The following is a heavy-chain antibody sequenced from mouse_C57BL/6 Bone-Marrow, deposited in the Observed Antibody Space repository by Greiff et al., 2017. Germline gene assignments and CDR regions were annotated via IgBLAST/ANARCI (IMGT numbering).Heavy chain of an antibody. Sequence: QVQLQQPGAELVKPGASVKLSCKASGYTFTSYWMHWVKQRPGQGLEWIGMIHPTSGSTNYNEKFKSKATLTVDKSSSTAYMQLSSLTSEDSAVYYWALITTVGFDYWGKGTTLTVSS. D-gene: IGHD1-1*01. CDR3: ALITTVGFDY. J-gene: IGHJ2*01. CDR2: IHPTSGST. V-gene: IGHV1-64*01. CDR1: GYTFTSYW.